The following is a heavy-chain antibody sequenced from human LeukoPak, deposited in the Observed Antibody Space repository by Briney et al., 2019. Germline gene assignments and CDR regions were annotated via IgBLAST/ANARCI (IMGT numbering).Heavy chain of an antibody. Sequence: GGSLRLSCAASEFTISSYGMHWVRQAPGKGLEWVAFIRYDGSNKYYVDSVKGRFTISRDNSKNTLSLQMSSLRAEDTAVYFCAKDAFRGYSYGYRVSMVWFDPWGQGTLVTVSS. D-gene: IGHD5-18*01. CDR3: AKDAFRGYSYGYRVSMVWFDP. J-gene: IGHJ5*02. V-gene: IGHV3-30*02. CDR2: IRYDGSNK. CDR1: EFTISSYG.